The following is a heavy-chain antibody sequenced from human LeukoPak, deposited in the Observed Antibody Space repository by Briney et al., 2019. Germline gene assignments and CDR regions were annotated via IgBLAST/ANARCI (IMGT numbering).Heavy chain of an antibody. V-gene: IGHV3-48*01. CDR2: ITSSRSTI. CDR3: ARDRTLGDFDF. D-gene: IGHD3-16*01. Sequence: GGSPRLSRAASGFTFTGYSMNWVRPAPGRGLEWGSYITSSRSTIYYADSVKGRFTISRDNAKNSLYLLMNSLRAEDTAVYYCARDRTLGDFDFWGQGTLVTVSS. CDR1: GFTFTGYS. J-gene: IGHJ4*02.